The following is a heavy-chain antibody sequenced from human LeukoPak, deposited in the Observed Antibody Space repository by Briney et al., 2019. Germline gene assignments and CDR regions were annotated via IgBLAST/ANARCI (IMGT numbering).Heavy chain of an antibody. CDR2: ISSSGSTI. V-gene: IGHV3-48*03. Sequence: GESLRLSCAACGFTFRTDEMNWVRQAPGKGLEWVSYISSSGSTIYYADSVKGRFTISRDNAKHSLYLQMNSLRAEDTAVYYCARDPALDYWGQGTLVTVSS. CDR1: GFTFRTDE. CDR3: ARDPALDY. J-gene: IGHJ4*02.